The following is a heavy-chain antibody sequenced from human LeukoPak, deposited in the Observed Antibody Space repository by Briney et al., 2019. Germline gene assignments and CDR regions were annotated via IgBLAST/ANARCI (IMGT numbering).Heavy chain of an antibody. V-gene: IGHV5-51*01. Sequence: GESLKISCKGSGYSFTSYWIGWVRQMPGKGLEWMGIIYPGDSDTRYSPSFQGQVTISADKSISTAYLQWSSLKASDTAMYYCARHSPTHSSSWSGSDYWGQGTLVTVSA. CDR3: ARHSPTHSSSWSGSDY. CDR1: GYSFTSYW. D-gene: IGHD6-13*01. J-gene: IGHJ4*02. CDR2: IYPGDSDT.